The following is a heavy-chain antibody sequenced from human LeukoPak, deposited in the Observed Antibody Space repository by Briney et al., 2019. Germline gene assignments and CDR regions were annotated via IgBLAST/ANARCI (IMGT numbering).Heavy chain of an antibody. CDR1: GDSISGYY. Sequence: PSGTLSLTCTVSGDSISGYYWSWIRQPPGKGLEWIGNVHYSGSTTYHPSLQSRVTISVDTSKKQFSLKLRSVTAADSAVYYCARHSSLQGYYFDYWGRGTLVTVSS. D-gene: IGHD6-6*01. CDR2: VHYSGST. CDR3: ARHSSLQGYYFDY. J-gene: IGHJ4*02. V-gene: IGHV4-59*08.